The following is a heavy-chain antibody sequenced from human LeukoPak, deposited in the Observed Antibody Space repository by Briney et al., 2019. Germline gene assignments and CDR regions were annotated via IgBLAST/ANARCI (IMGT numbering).Heavy chain of an antibody. CDR1: GFTLSSYW. V-gene: IGHV3-74*01. J-gene: IGHJ4*02. Sequence: GGSLRLSCAASGFTLSSYWMYWVRQAPGKELVWVSRIDTDGTSTSYADSVKGRFTISRDNAKNTLYLRMNSLRAEDTAVYYFVFGSWGAYWGQGTVVTVSS. CDR3: VFGSWGAY. CDR2: IDTDGTST. D-gene: IGHD1-26*01.